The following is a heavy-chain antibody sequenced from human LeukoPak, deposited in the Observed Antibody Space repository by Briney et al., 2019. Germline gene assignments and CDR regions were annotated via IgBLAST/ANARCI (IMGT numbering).Heavy chain of an antibody. D-gene: IGHD3-16*01. Sequence: GGSLRLSCAASGFTFSSYWMHWVRQAPGKGLVWVSRINSDGSSTSYADSVKGRFTISRDNAKNTLYLQMNSLRAEDTAVYYCARVADYDYVYAFDIWGQGTMVTFFS. V-gene: IGHV3-74*01. J-gene: IGHJ3*02. CDR3: ARVADYDYVYAFDI. CDR2: INSDGSST. CDR1: GFTFSSYW.